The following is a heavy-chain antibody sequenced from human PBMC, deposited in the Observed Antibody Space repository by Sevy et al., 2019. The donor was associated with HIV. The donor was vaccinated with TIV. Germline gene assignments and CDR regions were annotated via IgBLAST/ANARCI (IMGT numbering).Heavy chain of an antibody. J-gene: IGHJ5*02. CDR3: ARDQRRDIVVVVAATNWFDP. CDR2: ISSSSSYI. D-gene: IGHD2-15*01. Sequence: GGSLRLSCAASGFTFSSYSMNWVRQAPGKGLEWVSSISSSSSYIYYADSVKGRFTISRDNAKNSLYLQMNSLRAEDTAVYYCARDQRRDIVVVVAATNWFDPWGQRTLVTVSS. V-gene: IGHV3-21*01. CDR1: GFTFSSYS.